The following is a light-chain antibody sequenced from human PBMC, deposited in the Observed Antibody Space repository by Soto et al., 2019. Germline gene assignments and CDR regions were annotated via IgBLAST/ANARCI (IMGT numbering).Light chain of an antibody. CDR2: NNN. CDR3: AAWHDSLDGPV. Sequence: QAVVTQPPSASGTPGQRVTISCSGSSSNIGTNTVNWYQQLPGTAPRLLIYNNNQRPSGVPDRFSGSKSGTSASLAISGLQSGDEADYYCAAWHDSLDGPVFGGGTKLTVL. V-gene: IGLV1-44*01. CDR1: SSNIGTNT. J-gene: IGLJ3*02.